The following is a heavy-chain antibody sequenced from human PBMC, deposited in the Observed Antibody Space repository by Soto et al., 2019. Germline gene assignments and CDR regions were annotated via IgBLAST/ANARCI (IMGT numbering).Heavy chain of an antibody. J-gene: IGHJ4*02. D-gene: IGHD3-22*01. V-gene: IGHV1-3*01. CDR2: INAGNGNT. CDR3: ARGGVVITKYPDY. Sequence: QGQLVQSGAEVKKPGASVKVSCKASGYTFTSYAMHWVRQAPGQRLEWMGWINAGNGNTKYSQKFQGRVTITRDTSASTAYMELSSLRSEDTAVYYCARGGVVITKYPDYWGQGTLVTVSS. CDR1: GYTFTSYA.